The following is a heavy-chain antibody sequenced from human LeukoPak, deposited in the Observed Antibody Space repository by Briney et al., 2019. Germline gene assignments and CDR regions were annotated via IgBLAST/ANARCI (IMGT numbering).Heavy chain of an antibody. CDR2: INYDGTTT. V-gene: IGHV3-74*01. J-gene: IGHJ6*03. CDR1: GFTFSSYW. Sequence: PGGSLRLSCAASGFTFSSYWMHWVRQAPRKGLVWISRINYDGTTTSYADSVKGRFTISRNKSKNTLFLQMSSLKPEDTAIYYCARDLAGFEEPRYYYYMDVWGKGTTVTVSS. CDR3: ARDLAGFEEPRYYYYMDV. D-gene: IGHD1-14*01.